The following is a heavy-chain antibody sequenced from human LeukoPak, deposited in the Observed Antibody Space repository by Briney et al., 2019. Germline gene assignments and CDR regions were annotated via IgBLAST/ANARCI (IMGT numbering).Heavy chain of an antibody. CDR3: ASLSEEWLDYYYIAL. V-gene: IGHV3-23*01. D-gene: IGHD6-19*01. J-gene: IGHJ6*03. CDR1: GFPFNSYA. CDR2: IGGSDGIT. Sequence: GSLRLSFAVSGFPFNSYAMSWVRPAPGKGLEWVSAIGGSDGITYYADSVRGRFTISRDNSKNTLYLQMNNLRAEDTSTYHCASLSEEWLDYYYIALWGKGTTVSVSS.